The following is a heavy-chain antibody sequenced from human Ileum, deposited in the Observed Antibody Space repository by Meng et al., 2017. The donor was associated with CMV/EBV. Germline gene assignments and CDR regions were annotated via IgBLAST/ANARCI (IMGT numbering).Heavy chain of an antibody. CDR3: IRHSQPGGCDY. J-gene: IGHJ4*02. D-gene: IGHD1-14*01. CDR2: IYGKTNGT. CDR1: GFTFNDYA. Sequence: SLKISCAASGFTFNDYAMHWVRQAPGKGLEWVSGIYGKTNGTGYADSVKGRFTISRDSAKNSLYLQMNSLRAEDTALYYCIRHSQPGGCDYWGQGTLVTVSS. V-gene: IGHV3-9*01.